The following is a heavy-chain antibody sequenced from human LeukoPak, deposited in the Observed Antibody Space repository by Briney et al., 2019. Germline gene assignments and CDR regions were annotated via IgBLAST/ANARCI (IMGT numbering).Heavy chain of an antibody. D-gene: IGHD1-26*01. CDR1: GYTFTSYD. Sequence: ASVKVSCKASGYTFTSYDINWVRQATGQGLEWMGWMNPNSGNTGYAQKFQGRVTMARNTSISTAYMELSSLRSEDTAVYYCAKTVIDTTYYDNWGQGTRVTVS. CDR2: MNPNSGNT. V-gene: IGHV1-8*01. J-gene: IGHJ4*02. CDR3: AKTVIDTTYYDN.